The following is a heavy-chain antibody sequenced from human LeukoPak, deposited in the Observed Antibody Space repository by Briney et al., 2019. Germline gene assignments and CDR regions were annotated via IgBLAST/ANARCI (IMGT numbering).Heavy chain of an antibody. CDR3: ARDRGSIAAAGNFDY. Sequence: SKTLSLTCTVSGGSISSYYWSWIRQPPGKGLEWIGYIYYSGSTNYNPSLKSRVTISVDTSKNQFSLKLSSVTAADTAVYYCARDRGSIAAAGNFDYWGQGTLVTVSS. CDR2: IYYSGST. CDR1: GGSISSYY. V-gene: IGHV4-59*01. J-gene: IGHJ4*02. D-gene: IGHD6-13*01.